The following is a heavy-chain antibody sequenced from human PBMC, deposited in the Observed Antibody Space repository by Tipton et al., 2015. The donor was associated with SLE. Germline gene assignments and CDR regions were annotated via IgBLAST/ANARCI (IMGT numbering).Heavy chain of an antibody. CDR3: ARGITGYSSGWYNYYGMDV. CDR1: GGSISSSSYY. Sequence: TLSLTCTVSGGSISSSSYYWGWIRQPPGKGLEWIGRIYYRGSTYYNPSLKSRVTISVDTSKNQFSLKLSSVTAADTAVYYCARGITGYSSGWYNYYGMDVWGQGTTVTVSS. D-gene: IGHD6-19*01. V-gene: IGHV4-39*01. J-gene: IGHJ6*02. CDR2: IYYRGST.